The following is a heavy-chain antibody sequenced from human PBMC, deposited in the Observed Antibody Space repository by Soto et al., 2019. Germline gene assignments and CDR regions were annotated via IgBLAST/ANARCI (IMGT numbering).Heavy chain of an antibody. J-gene: IGHJ4*02. CDR2: ISYDGSNK. V-gene: IGHV3-30-3*01. CDR1: GFTFSGYA. D-gene: IGHD1-26*01. CDR3: ARDSWELLPHDY. Sequence: SGGSLRLSCAASGFTFSGYAMHWVRQAPGKGLEWVAIISYDGSNKYYADSVKGRFTISRDNSKNTLYLQMNSLRAEDTAVYYCARDSWELLPHDYWGQGTLVTVSS.